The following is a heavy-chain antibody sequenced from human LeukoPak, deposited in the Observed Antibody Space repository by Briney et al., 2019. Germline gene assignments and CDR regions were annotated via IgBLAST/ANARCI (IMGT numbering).Heavy chain of an antibody. CDR2: ISGSGDTT. D-gene: IGHD4-17*01. J-gene: IGHJ3*02. CDR1: GFTFSSYA. Sequence: GGYLRLYCAASGFTFSSYAMSWVRQAQGQGLEWVTAISGSGDTTYYAVSVRGRFTISRDNSKNTLYLQIHFLRADDTAVYYCAKGLSAVTTRPDDTFDIWGLGTMVIVSS. CDR3: AKGLSAVTTRPDDTFDI. V-gene: IGHV3-23*01.